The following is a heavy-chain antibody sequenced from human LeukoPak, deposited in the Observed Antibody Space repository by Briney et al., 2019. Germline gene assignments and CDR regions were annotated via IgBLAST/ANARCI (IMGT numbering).Heavy chain of an antibody. CDR3: AREASGYYHVFDS. CDR1: GFSLSTYF. Sequence: GGSLRLSCEASGFSLSTYFLSWIRQAPGRGLEWVSYITNSGRSTKYADAVKGRFTISRDNAKQSVYLEMTDLRAEDTAVYYCAREASGYYHVFDSWGQGTLVTVSS. J-gene: IGHJ4*02. D-gene: IGHD3-3*01. V-gene: IGHV3-11*04. CDR2: ITNSGRST.